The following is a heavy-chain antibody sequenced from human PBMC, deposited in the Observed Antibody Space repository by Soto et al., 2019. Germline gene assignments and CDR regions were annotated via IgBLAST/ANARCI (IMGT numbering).Heavy chain of an antibody. CDR1: GCTFTSYY. V-gene: IGHV1-46*01. D-gene: IGHD5-12*01. Sequence: ASVKVSCKASGCTFTSYYMHWVRQAPGQGLEWMGIINPSGGSTSYAQKFQGRVTMTRDTSTSTVYMELSSLRSEDTAVYYCASNGYSGYAVYYYYGMDVWGQGTTVTVSS. J-gene: IGHJ6*02. CDR2: INPSGGST. CDR3: ASNGYSGYAVYYYYGMDV.